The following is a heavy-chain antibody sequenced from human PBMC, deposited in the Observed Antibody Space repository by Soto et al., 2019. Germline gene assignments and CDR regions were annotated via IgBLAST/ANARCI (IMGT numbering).Heavy chain of an antibody. D-gene: IGHD4-17*01. CDR1: GYTFTSYY. CDR2: INAGNGNT. V-gene: IGHV1-3*01. CDR3: ARDRVGYGDYGYFDY. J-gene: IGHJ4*02. Sequence: ASVKVSCKASGYTFTSYYMHWVRQAPGQRLEWMGWINAGNGNTKYSQKFQGRVTITRDTSTSTVYMELSSLRSEDTAVYYCARDRVGYGDYGYFDYWGQGTLVTVSS.